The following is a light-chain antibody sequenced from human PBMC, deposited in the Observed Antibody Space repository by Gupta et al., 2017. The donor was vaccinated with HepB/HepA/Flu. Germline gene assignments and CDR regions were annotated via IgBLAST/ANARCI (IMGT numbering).Light chain of an antibody. CDR2: EDT. J-gene: IGLJ2*01. CDR3: YSSDTSGRYRV. Sequence: SSDLQQPPSVSVSPGHPARLTCSGDAFPKKNAYWYQQKSGQAPVLVIYEDTKRPSGIPQKFSGSTSGTMATLTSSGAQVEDEADYYCYSSDTSGRYRVFGGGTFLTVL. V-gene: IGLV3-10*01. CDR1: AFPKKN.